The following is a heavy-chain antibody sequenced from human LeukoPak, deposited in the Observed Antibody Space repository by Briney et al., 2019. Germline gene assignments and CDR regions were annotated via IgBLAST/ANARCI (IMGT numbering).Heavy chain of an antibody. CDR3: ASLLDGYNYGDY. Sequence: SETLSLTCTVSGGSISSSSYYWGWIRQPPGKGPEWIGSIYYSGSTYYNPSLKSRVTISVDTSKNQFSLKLSSVTAADTAVYYFASLLDGYNYGDYWGQGTLVTVSS. V-gene: IGHV4-39*01. CDR1: GGSISSSSYY. D-gene: IGHD5-24*01. J-gene: IGHJ4*02. CDR2: IYYSGST.